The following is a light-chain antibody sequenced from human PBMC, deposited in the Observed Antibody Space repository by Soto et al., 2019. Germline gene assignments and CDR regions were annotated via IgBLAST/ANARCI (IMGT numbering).Light chain of an antibody. CDR3: CSFAGLYIYV. V-gene: IGLV2-11*01. J-gene: IGLJ1*01. CDR2: GVT. CDR1: SSDVGGYNY. Sequence: QSVLTQPRSVSGSPGQSVTISCTGTSSDVGGYNYVSWYQQHPGKAPKLLIYGVTKRPSGVPDRFSGSKSGNTASLTISGLQADDEADYSCCSFAGLYIYVFGGGTKVTVL.